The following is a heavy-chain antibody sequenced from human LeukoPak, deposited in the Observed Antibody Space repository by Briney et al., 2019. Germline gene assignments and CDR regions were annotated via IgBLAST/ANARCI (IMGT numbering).Heavy chain of an antibody. D-gene: IGHD5-12*01. J-gene: IGHJ4*02. CDR2: IKQVGSDR. CDR1: GFTFSSYW. CDR3: ARDVASWGGYTFAY. Sequence: PGGSLRLSCAASGFTFSSYWMSWVRQAPGKGLEWVANIKQVGSDRYYVDSVKGRFTISRDNGKNSLYLQMNSLRIDDTAVYFCARDVASWGGYTFAYWGQGTLVTVSS. V-gene: IGHV3-7*01.